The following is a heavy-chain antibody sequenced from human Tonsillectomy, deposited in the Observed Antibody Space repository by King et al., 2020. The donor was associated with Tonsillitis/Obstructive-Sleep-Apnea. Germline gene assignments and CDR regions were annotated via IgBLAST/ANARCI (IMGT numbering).Heavy chain of an antibody. D-gene: IGHD6-13*01. CDR3: ARQSRVGLVLSNWFDP. J-gene: IGHJ5*02. CDR2: IYYSGST. CDR1: AGSISSSSYY. V-gene: IGHV4-39*01. Sequence: QLQESGPGLVKPSETLSLTCTVSAGSISSSSYYWGWIRQPPGKGLGWIGIIYYSGSTYYNPSLKSRVTISVDTSKNQFSLKLSSVTAADTAVYYCARQSRVGLVLSNWFDPWGPGTLVTVS.